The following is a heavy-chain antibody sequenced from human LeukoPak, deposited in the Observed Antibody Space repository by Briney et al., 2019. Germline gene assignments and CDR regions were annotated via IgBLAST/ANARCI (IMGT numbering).Heavy chain of an antibody. CDR2: ISYDGSNK. J-gene: IGHJ6*02. CDR3: AIYGSGSSYYYYGMDV. Sequence: GGSLRLSCAASGFTFSSYAMHWVRQAPGQGLGWVAAISYDGSNKYYADSVKGRFTISRDNSKNTLYLQMNSLRAEDTAVYYCAIYGSGSSYYYYGMDVWGQGTTVTVSS. D-gene: IGHD3-10*01. CDR1: GFTFSSYA. V-gene: IGHV3-30-3*01.